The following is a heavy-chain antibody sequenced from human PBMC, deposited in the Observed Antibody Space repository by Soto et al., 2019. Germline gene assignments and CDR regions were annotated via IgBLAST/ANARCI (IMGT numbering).Heavy chain of an antibody. J-gene: IGHJ6*03. V-gene: IGHV4-39*01. CDR3: ASALRGDYYYYMDV. Sequence: QLQLQESGPGLVKPSETLSLTCTVSGGSISSSSYYWGWIRQPPGKGLEWIGSIYYSGSTYYNPSIKSRVTISVDTSKNQFSLKLSSVTAADTAVYYCASALRGDYYYYMDVWGKGTTVTVSS. CDR1: GGSISSSSYY. D-gene: IGHD4-17*01. CDR2: IYYSGST.